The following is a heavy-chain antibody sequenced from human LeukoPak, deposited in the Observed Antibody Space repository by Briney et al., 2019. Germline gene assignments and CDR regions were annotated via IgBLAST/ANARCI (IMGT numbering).Heavy chain of an antibody. J-gene: IGHJ6*03. CDR1: GGSISSGSYY. CDR2: IYTSGST. Sequence: SQTLSLTCTVSGGSISSGSYYWSWIRQPAGKGLEWIGRIYTSGSTNYNPSLKSRVTISVDTSKNQFSLKLSSVTAADTAVYYCARAEKYSSSVPLFYYYYMDVWGKGTTVTVSS. CDR3: ARAEKYSSSVPLFYYYYMDV. V-gene: IGHV4-61*02. D-gene: IGHD6-6*01.